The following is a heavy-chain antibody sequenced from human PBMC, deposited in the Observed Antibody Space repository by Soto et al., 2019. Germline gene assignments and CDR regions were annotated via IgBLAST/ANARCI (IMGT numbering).Heavy chain of an antibody. CDR1: SGSISSTIYS. D-gene: IGHD6-13*01. J-gene: IGHJ4*02. V-gene: IGHV4-39*07. Sequence: SETLSLTCTVSSGSISSTIYSWDWFRQPPGKGLEWIGYIHDGGTTYYNPSLKSRVTMSLDTSKNQLSLRLTSVTAADTAVYYCARGTSSWSWKFDYWGQGILVTVSS. CDR3: ARGTSSWSWKFDY. CDR2: IHDGGTT.